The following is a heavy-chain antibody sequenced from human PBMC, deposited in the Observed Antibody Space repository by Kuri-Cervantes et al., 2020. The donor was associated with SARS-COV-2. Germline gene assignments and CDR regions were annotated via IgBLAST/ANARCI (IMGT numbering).Heavy chain of an antibody. CDR3: AKWGMYDSSGYGFDP. Sequence: GESLKISCTASGFTFGDYAMSWVRQAPGKGLEWVGFIRSKAYGGTTEYAASVKGRFTISRDDSKSIAYLQMNSLRAEDTAVYYCAKWGMYDSSGYGFDPWGQGTLVTVSS. V-gene: IGHV3-49*04. J-gene: IGHJ5*02. D-gene: IGHD3-22*01. CDR1: GFTFGDYA. CDR2: IRSKAYGGTT.